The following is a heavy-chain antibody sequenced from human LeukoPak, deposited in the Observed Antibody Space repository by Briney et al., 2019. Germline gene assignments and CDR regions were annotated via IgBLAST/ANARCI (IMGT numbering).Heavy chain of an antibody. J-gene: IGHJ4*02. Sequence: PGGSLRLSCAASGFTFSIYGMHWVRQAPGKGLEWVAFIRYDGSNKYYADSVRGRFTISRDNSKNTLYLQMNSLRAEDTAVYYCAKDEGIAAAGADYWGQGTLVTVSS. V-gene: IGHV3-30*02. D-gene: IGHD6-13*01. CDR2: IRYDGSNK. CDR1: GFTFSIYG. CDR3: AKDEGIAAAGADY.